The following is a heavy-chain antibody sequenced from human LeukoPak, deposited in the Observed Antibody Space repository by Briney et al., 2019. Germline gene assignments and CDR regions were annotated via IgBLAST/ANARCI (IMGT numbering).Heavy chain of an antibody. CDR3: ARDWWNHKHSSSDYYYYGMDV. CDR1: GGSISSGGYY. J-gene: IGHJ6*02. Sequence: SQTLSLTCTVSGGSISSGGYYWSWIRQHPGKGLEWIGFIYYSGSTYYNPSLKSRVTISVDTSKNQFSLKLSSVTAADTAVYYCARDWWNHKHSSSDYYYYGMDVWGQGTTVTVSS. V-gene: IGHV4-31*03. CDR2: IYYSGST. D-gene: IGHD6-6*01.